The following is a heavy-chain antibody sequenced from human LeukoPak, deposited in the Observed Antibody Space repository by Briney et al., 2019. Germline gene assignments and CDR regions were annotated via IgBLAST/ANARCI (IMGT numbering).Heavy chain of an antibody. CDR1: GFTFSDYY. V-gene: IGHV3-11*01. J-gene: IGHJ5*02. CDR2: ISSSGSTI. Sequence: GGSLRLSCAASGFTFSDYYMSWIRPAPGKGLEWVSYISSSGSTIYYADSVKGRFTISRDNAKNSLYLQMNSLRAEDTAVYYCARDPHYGDNWFDPWGQGTLVAVSS. CDR3: ARDPHYGDNWFDP. D-gene: IGHD4-17*01.